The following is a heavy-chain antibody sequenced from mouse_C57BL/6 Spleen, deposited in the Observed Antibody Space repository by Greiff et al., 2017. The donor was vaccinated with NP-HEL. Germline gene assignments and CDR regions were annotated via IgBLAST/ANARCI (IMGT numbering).Heavy chain of an antibody. CDR2: ISSGGSYT. D-gene: IGHD2-1*01. CDR1: GFTFSSYG. V-gene: IGHV5-6*01. J-gene: IGHJ2*01. Sequence: EVQLVESGGDLVKPGGSLKLSCAASGFTFSSYGMSWVRQTPDKRLEWVATISSGGSYTYYPDSVKGRFTISRDNAKNTLYLQMSSLKSEDTAMYYCARRDGNFDYWGQGTTLTVSS. CDR3: ARRDGNFDY.